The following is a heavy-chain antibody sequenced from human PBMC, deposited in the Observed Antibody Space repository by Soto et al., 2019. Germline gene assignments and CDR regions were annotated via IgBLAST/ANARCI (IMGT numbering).Heavy chain of an antibody. V-gene: IGHV4-39*01. CDR2: IYYSGST. Sequence: PSETLSLTCTVSGGSISSSSYYWGWIRQPPGKGLEWIGSIYYSGSTYYNPSLKSRVTISVDTSKNQFSLKLSSVTAADTAVYYCARSGGSSWLYYYYGMDVWGQGTTVTVSS. CDR1: GGSISSSSYY. CDR3: ARSGGSSWLYYYYGMDV. D-gene: IGHD6-13*01. J-gene: IGHJ6*02.